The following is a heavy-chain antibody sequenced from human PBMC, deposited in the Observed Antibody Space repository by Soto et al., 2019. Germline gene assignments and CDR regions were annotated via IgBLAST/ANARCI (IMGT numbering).Heavy chain of an antibody. CDR1: GYSFTSYW. J-gene: IGHJ3*02. D-gene: IGHD6-19*01. CDR2: IDPSDSYT. Sequence: GESLKISCKGSGYSFTSYWISWVRQMLGKGLEWMGRIDPSDSYTNYSPSFQGHVTISADKSISTAYLQWSSLKASDTAMYYCARRKLVAGPPGAFDIWGQGTMVTVSS. V-gene: IGHV5-10-1*01. CDR3: ARRKLVAGPPGAFDI.